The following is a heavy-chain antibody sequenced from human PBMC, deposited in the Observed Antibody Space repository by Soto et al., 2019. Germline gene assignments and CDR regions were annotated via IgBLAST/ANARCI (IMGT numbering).Heavy chain of an antibody. CDR3: ANGNDAFDI. J-gene: IGHJ3*02. V-gene: IGHV3-48*01. CDR2: ISGSGSTI. CDR1: GFTFSSYA. Sequence: GGSLRLSCAASGFTFSSYAMSWVRQAPGKGLEWVSDISGSGSTIYYADSVKGRFTISRDNAKNSLYLQMNSLRAEDTAVYYCANGNDAFDIWGQGTMVTVSS. D-gene: IGHD1-1*01.